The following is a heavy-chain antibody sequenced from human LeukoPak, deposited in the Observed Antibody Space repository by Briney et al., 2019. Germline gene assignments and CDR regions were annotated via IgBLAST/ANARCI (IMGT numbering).Heavy chain of an antibody. CDR1: GFTFSSYS. Sequence: GGSLRLSCAASGFTFSSYSMNWVRQAPGRGLVWVSRINSDGSSTSYADSVKGRFTISRDNAKNTLYLQMNSLRAEDTAVYYCARESALPYNYYYMDVWGKGTTVTVSS. J-gene: IGHJ6*03. CDR2: INSDGSST. V-gene: IGHV3-74*01. D-gene: IGHD2-15*01. CDR3: ARESALPYNYYYMDV.